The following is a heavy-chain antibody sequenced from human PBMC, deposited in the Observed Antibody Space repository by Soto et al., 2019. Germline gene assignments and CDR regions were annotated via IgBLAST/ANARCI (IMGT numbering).Heavy chain of an antibody. CDR2: IYPGDSDT. Sequence: RGESLKISCKGSGYSFTSYWIGCVRQMPGKGLERMGIIYPGDSDTRYSPSFQGQVTISADKSISTAYLQWSSLKASETAMYYCVRLTNAYYDIRTGYYTREYVDYCGQRSLVTVFS. V-gene: IGHV5-51*01. CDR3: VRLTNAYYDIRTGYYTREYVDY. J-gene: IGHJ4*02. CDR1: GYSFTSYW. D-gene: IGHD3-9*01.